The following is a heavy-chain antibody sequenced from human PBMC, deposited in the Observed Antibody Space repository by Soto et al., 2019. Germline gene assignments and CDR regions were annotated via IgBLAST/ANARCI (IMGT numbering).Heavy chain of an antibody. J-gene: IGHJ6*02. Sequence: SVKVSCKASGGTLSIYGFSWVRQAPVQGPEWIGGIIPILKTPNYAQKFQGRVTIVADESTTTVYMELSSLKFEDTAVYYCATSVGIAPTGEDGMVVWG. V-gene: IGHV1-69*13. D-gene: IGHD2-8*02. CDR3: ATSVGIAPTGEDGMVV. CDR2: IIPILKTP. CDR1: GGTLSIYG.